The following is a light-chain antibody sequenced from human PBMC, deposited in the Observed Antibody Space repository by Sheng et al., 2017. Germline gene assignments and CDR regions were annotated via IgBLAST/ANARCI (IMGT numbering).Light chain of an antibody. J-gene: IGKJ1*01. V-gene: IGKV1-5*03. CDR3: QQYDAYSLTWT. CDR2: KAS. Sequence: DIQMTQSPSTLSASVGDRVTITCRASQSISSWLAWFQQKPGKAPNLLIYKASSLESGVPSRFSGSGSGTEFTLTINSLQSDDFATHYCQQYDAYSLTWTFGQGTKVEIK. CDR1: QSISSW.